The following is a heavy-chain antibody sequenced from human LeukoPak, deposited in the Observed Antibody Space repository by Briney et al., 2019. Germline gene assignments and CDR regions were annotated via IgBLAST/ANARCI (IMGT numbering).Heavy chain of an antibody. CDR3: AREIGDYYDSSGYSL. D-gene: IGHD3-22*01. CDR2: INHSGST. Sequence: SETLSLTCAVYGGSFSGYYWSWIRQPPGKGLEWIGEINHSGSTNYNPSLKSRVTISVDTSKNQFSLKLSSVTAADTAVYYCAREIGDYYDSSGYSLWGQGTLVTVSS. V-gene: IGHV4-34*01. CDR1: GGSFSGYY. J-gene: IGHJ4*02.